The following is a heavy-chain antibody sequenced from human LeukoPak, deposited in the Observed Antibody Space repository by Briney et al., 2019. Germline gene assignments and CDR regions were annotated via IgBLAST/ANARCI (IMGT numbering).Heavy chain of an antibody. J-gene: IGHJ4*02. V-gene: IGHV5-51*01. CDR2: IYPGDSDT. Sequence: GESLKISCKGSGYSFTSYWIGWVRQMPGKGLEWMGIIYPGDSDTRYSPSFQGQVTISADKSISTAYLQWSSPKASDTAMYYCAIPYCSGGSCYPYYFDYWGQGTLVTVSS. CDR1: GYSFTSYW. CDR3: AIPYCSGGSCYPYYFDY. D-gene: IGHD2-15*01.